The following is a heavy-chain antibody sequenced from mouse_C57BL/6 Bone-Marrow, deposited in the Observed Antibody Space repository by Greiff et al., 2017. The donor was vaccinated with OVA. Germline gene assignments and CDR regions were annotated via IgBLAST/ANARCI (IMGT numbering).Heavy chain of an antibody. CDR3: AREGAYYSNYDAMDY. Sequence: DVQLQESGPGLVKPSQSLSLTCSVTGYSITSGYYWNWIRQFPGNKLEWMGYISYDGSNNYNPSLKNRISITRDTSKNQFFLKLNSVTTEDTATYYCAREGAYYSNYDAMDYWGQGTSVTVSS. V-gene: IGHV3-6*01. D-gene: IGHD2-5*01. CDR1: GYSITSGYY. CDR2: ISYDGSN. J-gene: IGHJ4*01.